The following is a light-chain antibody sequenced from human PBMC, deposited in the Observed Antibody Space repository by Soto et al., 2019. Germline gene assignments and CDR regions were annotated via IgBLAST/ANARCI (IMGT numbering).Light chain of an antibody. CDR3: QQYHIYSWT. J-gene: IGKJ1*01. Sequence: DIQMTQTPSTLSASIGDTVTISCRASQSMSDWLAWYQQKPGKAPRLLIYRASTLQRGVPSRFRGSGSGTEFALTISDLQADDSATYFCQQYHIYSWTFGQGTTVGIK. V-gene: IGKV1-5*03. CDR1: QSMSDW. CDR2: RAS.